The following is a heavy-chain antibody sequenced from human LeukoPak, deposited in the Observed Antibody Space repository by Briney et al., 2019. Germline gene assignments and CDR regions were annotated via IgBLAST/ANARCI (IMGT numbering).Heavy chain of an antibody. CDR1: GITVSTNY. V-gene: IGHV3-53*01. J-gene: IGHJ4*02. CDR3: ARGDFDY. CDR2: AFSDGRT. Sequence: PGGSLRLSCAASGITVSTNYMSWVRQAPGKGLEWVSIAFSDGRTFYADSVKGRFTISRDSSKNTVFPQMTSLRAEDTAVYYCARGDFDYWGQGTLVTVSS.